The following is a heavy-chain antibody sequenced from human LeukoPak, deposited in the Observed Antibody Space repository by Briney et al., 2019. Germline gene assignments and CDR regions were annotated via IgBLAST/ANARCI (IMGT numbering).Heavy chain of an antibody. CDR1: GFTFSSYA. Sequence: GGSLRLSCAASGFTFSSYAMSWVRQPPGKGLEWVSGITGSDSSTYYADSVRGRFTISRDNSKNTVFLQMSSLRADDTAIYYCARGATPYDYGGNSVYWGQGTLVTVSS. CDR2: ITGSDSST. CDR3: ARGATPYDYGGNSVY. J-gene: IGHJ4*02. D-gene: IGHD4-23*01. V-gene: IGHV3-23*01.